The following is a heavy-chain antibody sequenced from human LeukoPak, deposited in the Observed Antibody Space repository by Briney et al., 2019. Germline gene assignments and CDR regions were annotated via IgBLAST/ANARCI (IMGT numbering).Heavy chain of an antibody. CDR2: IKQDGSEK. CDR1: GFALSTFE. J-gene: IGHJ4*02. CDR3: ARSFRKSPDY. V-gene: IGHV3-7*03. Sequence: GGSLRLSCAASGFALSTFEMNWVRQAPGKGLEWVANIKQDGSEKYYVDSVKGRFTVSRDNANNSLFLQMNSLRADDTAVYYCARSFRKSPDYWGQGTLVTVSS.